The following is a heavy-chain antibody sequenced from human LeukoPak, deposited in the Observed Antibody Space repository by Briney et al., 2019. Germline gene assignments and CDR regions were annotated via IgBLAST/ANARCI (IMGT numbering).Heavy chain of an antibody. Sequence: GGSLRLSCAASGFTFSDYYMSWIRQAPGKGLEWVAYISSSGSTIYYADSVKGQFTISSDNAKNSLYLQMNSTRADATAVYSCARDRRVTASFDYWGQGTMVTVSS. J-gene: IGHJ4*02. V-gene: IGHV3-11*01. CDR1: GFTFSDYY. D-gene: IGHD5-18*01. CDR3: ARDRRVTASFDY. CDR2: ISSSGSTI.